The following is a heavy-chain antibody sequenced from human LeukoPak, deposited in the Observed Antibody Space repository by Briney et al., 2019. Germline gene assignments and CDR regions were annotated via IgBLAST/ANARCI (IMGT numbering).Heavy chain of an antibody. V-gene: IGHV1-2*02. D-gene: IGHD3-3*01. Sequence: GASVKVSCKASGYTFTSCYMHWVRQAPRQGLEWMGWINPNNGGTNYAQKFQGRVTMTTDTSISTAYMELSRLRSDDTAMYYCAIKAFSDYWGQGTLVTVSS. CDR3: AIKAFSDY. CDR1: GYTFTSCY. CDR2: INPNNGGT. J-gene: IGHJ4*02.